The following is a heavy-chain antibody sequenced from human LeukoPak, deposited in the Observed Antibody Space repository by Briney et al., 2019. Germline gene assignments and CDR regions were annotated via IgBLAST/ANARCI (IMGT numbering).Heavy chain of an antibody. CDR2: ISSSGSTI. J-gene: IGHJ6*03. V-gene: IGHV3-48*03. CDR3: ARDYLYCSSTSCRRHYYMDV. CDR1: GFTFSSYE. D-gene: IGHD2-2*01. Sequence: PGGSLRLSCAASGFTFSSYEMNWVRQAPGKGLEWVSYISSSGSTIYYADSVKGRFTISRDNAKNSLYLQMNSLRAEDTAVYYCARDYLYCSSTSCRRHYYMDVWGKGTTVTVSS.